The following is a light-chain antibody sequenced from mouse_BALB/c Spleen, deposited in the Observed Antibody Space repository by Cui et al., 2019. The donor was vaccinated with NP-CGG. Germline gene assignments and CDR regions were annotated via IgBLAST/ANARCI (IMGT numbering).Light chain of an antibody. CDR1: TGAVTTSNY. V-gene: IGLV1*01. CDR3: ALWYSNHWV. CDR2: GTN. J-gene: IGLJ1*01. Sequence: QAAATHESSLTTAPGETVTLTCRSSTGAVTTSNYANWVQEKPDHLFTGLIGGTNNRAPGVPARFSGSLIGDKAALTITGAQTEDEAIYFCALWYSNHWVFGGGTKLTVL.